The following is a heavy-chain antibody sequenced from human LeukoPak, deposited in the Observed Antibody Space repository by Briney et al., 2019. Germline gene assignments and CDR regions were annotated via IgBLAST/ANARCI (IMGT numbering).Heavy chain of an antibody. Sequence: PGGSLRLSCAASGFTFSSYAMTWVRQAPGKGLEWVSSINNSGTDTYYEDSVKGRFTISRDNSKNTLFLHINSLSAGDTVVYYYAVAVNTVRAEHYWGQGTLVTVSS. V-gene: IGHV3-23*01. CDR3: AVAVNTVRAEHY. J-gene: IGHJ4*02. D-gene: IGHD4-17*01. CDR2: INNSGTDT. CDR1: GFTFSSYA.